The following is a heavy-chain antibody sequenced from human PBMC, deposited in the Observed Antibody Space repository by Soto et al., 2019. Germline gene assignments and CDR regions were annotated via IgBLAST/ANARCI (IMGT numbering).Heavy chain of an antibody. D-gene: IGHD6-13*01. CDR3: AKGYSSWYVYALDY. V-gene: IGHV3-9*01. CDR2: ISWNSGNI. J-gene: IGHJ4*02. CDR1: GFTFDDYA. Sequence: EVQLVESGRGLVQPGRSLRLSCAASGFTFDDYAMHWVRQGPGKGLEWVSGISWNSGNIGYADSVKGRFTISRDNAKNSLYLQMNSLRAEDTALYYCAKGYSSWYVYALDYWGQGTLVTVSS.